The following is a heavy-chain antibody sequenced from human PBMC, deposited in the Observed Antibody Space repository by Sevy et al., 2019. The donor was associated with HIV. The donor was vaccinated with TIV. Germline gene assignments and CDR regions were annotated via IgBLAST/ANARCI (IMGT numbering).Heavy chain of an antibody. CDR1: GYTFNSYG. Sequence: ASVKVSCKASGYTFNSYGISWVRQAPGQGLEWMGWISIYNAKTNYAQKFQGRVTMTTDTSTNTAYMELRSLRSDDTAIYYCARDVWNYGDYRADAFDIWGQGTMVTVSS. V-gene: IGHV1-18*01. CDR2: ISIYNAKT. CDR3: ARDVWNYGDYRADAFDI. J-gene: IGHJ3*02. D-gene: IGHD4-17*01.